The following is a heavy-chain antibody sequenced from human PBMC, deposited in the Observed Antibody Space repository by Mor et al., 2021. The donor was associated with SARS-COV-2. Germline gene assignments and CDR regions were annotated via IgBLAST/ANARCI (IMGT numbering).Heavy chain of an antibody. Sequence: FLYLGSKKYYVDSVKGRFTISRDNSKNTLYLQMSSLRAEDTAVYYCAKEGLDYYYGMDVWGQGTTVTVSS. D-gene: IGHD2-15*01. V-gene: IGHV3-30*18. J-gene: IGHJ6*02. CDR2: FLYLGSKK. CDR3: AKEGLDYYYGMDV.